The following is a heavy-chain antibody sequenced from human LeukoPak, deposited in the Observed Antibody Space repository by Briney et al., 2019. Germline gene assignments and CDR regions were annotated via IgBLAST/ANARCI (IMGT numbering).Heavy chain of an antibody. D-gene: IGHD4/OR15-4a*01. CDR3: ARGSSVLPLYYFDY. CDR1: GFTFRSFG. Sequence: GSLRLSCAASGFTFRSFGMHWIRQPPGKGLEWIANIYYSGSTYYSPSLKSRVTISVDTSKNQFSLKLSSVTAADTAVYYCARGSSVLPLYYFDYWGQGTLVTVSS. J-gene: IGHJ4*02. V-gene: IGHV4-59*01. CDR2: IYYSGST.